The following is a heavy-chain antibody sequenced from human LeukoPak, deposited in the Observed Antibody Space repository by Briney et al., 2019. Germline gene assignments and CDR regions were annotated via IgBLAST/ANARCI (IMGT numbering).Heavy chain of an antibody. J-gene: IGHJ3*02. CDR3: AWQGTYDSSGDDAFDI. D-gene: IGHD3-22*01. CDR2: IYTSGST. Sequence: SETLSLTCTVSGGSISSGSYHWSWIRPPAGKGLEWIGRIYTSGSTNYNPSLKSRVTISVNTSKNQFSLKLSSVTAADTAVYYCAWQGTYDSSGDDAFDIWGQGTMVTVSS. V-gene: IGHV4-61*02. CDR1: GGSISSGSYH.